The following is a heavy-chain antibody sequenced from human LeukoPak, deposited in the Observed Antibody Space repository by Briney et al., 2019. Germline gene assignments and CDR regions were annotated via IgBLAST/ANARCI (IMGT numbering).Heavy chain of an antibody. CDR1: GYTFTSYG. CDR3: ARPPQSEYSSSWHGAEYDYYYYGMDV. CDR2: ISAYNGNT. Sequence: GASVKVSCKASGYTFTSYGISWVRQAPGQGLEWMGWISAYNGNTNYAQKLQGRVTMTTDTSTSTAYMELRSLRSDDTAVYYCARPPQSEYSSSWHGAEYDYYYYGMDVWGQGTTVTVSS. V-gene: IGHV1-18*01. D-gene: IGHD6-13*01. J-gene: IGHJ6*02.